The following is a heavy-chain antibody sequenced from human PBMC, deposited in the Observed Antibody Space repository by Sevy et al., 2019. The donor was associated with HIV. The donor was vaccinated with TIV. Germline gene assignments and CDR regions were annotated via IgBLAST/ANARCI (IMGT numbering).Heavy chain of an antibody. J-gene: IGHJ6*02. Sequence: GGSLRLSCAASGFTFSSYGMHWVRQAPGKGLEWVAVIWYDGSNKYYADSVKGRFTISRDNSKNTLYPQMNSLRDEDTAVYYCARDLVTLNRGMDVWGQGTTVTVSS. CDR2: IWYDGSNK. CDR1: GFTFSSYG. V-gene: IGHV3-33*01. CDR3: ARDLVTLNRGMDV.